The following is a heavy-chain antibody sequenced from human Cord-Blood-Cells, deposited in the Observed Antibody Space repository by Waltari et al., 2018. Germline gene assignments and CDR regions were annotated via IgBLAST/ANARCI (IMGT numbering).Heavy chain of an antibody. Sequence: SGAGVKVSCKASGYTFTSYGISWVRQAPGQGLEWMGWISAYNGNTNYAQKLQGRVTMTTDTSTSTAYMELRSLRSDDTAVYYCARAYCSSTSCYPAYFDYWGQGTLVTVSS. D-gene: IGHD2-2*01. CDR3: ARAYCSSTSCYPAYFDY. V-gene: IGHV1-18*04. CDR2: ISAYNGNT. J-gene: IGHJ4*02. CDR1: GYTFTSYG.